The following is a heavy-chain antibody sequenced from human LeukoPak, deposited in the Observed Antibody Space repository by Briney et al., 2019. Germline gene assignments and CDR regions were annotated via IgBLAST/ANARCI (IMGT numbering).Heavy chain of an antibody. CDR1: GFTFSSYW. D-gene: IGHD3-22*01. V-gene: IGHV3-7*01. J-gene: IGHJ4*02. CDR3: ASYYDSSGYYLDYFDY. CDR2: IKQDGSEK. Sequence: GGSLRLSCAASGFTFSSYWMSWVRQAPGKGLERVANIKQDGSEKYYVDSVKGRFTISRDNAKNSLYLQMNSLRAEDTAVYYCASYYDSSGYYLDYFDYWGQGTLVTVSS.